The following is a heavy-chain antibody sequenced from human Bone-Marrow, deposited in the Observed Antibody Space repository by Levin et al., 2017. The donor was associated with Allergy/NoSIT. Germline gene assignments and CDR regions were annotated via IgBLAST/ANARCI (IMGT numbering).Heavy chain of an antibody. CDR1: GFTFSSYS. D-gene: IGHD2-15*01. CDR2: ISSSSSYI. Sequence: PGESLKISCAASGFTFSSYSMNWVRQAPGKGLEWVSSISSSSSYIYYADSVKGRFTISRDNAKNSLYLQMNSLRAEDTAVYYCARDPLHFPEVVAANGYFDYWGQGTLVTVSS. V-gene: IGHV3-21*01. CDR3: ARDPLHFPEVVAANGYFDY. J-gene: IGHJ4*02.